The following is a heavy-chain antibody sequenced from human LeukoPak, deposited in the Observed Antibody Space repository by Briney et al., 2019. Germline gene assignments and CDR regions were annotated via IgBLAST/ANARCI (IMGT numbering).Heavy chain of an antibody. V-gene: IGHV4-61*02. Sequence: SETLSLTCTVSGGSISSGSYYWSWIRQPAGKGLEWIGRIYTSGGTNYNPSLKSRVTISVDTSKNQFSLKLSSVTAADTAVYYCAREATDYYYYYMDVWGKGTTVTVSS. CDR1: GGSISSGSYY. J-gene: IGHJ6*03. CDR2: IYTSGGT. CDR3: AREATDYYYYYMDV. D-gene: IGHD1-26*01.